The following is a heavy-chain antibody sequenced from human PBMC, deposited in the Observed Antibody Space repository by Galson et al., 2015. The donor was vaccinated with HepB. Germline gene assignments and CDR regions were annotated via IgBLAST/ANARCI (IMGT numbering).Heavy chain of an antibody. V-gene: IGHV1-18*04. CDR3: ARDARDSYGYSPLGFDY. J-gene: IGHJ4*02. D-gene: IGHD5-18*01. CDR2: VSAYNGNT. Sequence: SVKVSCKASGYTFTSYGISWVRQAPGQGLEWMGWVSAYNGNTNYAQKLQGRVTMTTDTSTSTAYMELRSLRSDDTAVYYCARDARDSYGYSPLGFDYWGQGTLVTVSS. CDR1: GYTFTSYG.